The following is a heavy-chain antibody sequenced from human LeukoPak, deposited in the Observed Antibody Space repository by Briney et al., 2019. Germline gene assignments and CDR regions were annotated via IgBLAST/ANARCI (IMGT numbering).Heavy chain of an antibody. CDR1: GGTFSSYA. J-gene: IGHJ4*02. V-gene: IGHV1-69*05. Sequence: SVKVSCKASGGTFSSYAISWVRQAPGQGLEWMGGIIPIFGTANYAQKLQGRVTITTDESTSTAYMELSSLRSEDTAVYYCARPKSSGWYGFDYWGQGTLVTVSS. CDR3: ARPKSSGWYGFDY. D-gene: IGHD6-19*01. CDR2: IIPIFGTA.